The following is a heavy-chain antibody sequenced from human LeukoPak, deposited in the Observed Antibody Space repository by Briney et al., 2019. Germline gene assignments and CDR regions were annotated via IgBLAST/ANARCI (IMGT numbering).Heavy chain of an antibody. J-gene: IGHJ4*02. CDR2: ISYDGSNK. Sequence: PGGSLRLSCAASGFTFSSYGMHWVRQAPGKGLEWVAVISYDGSNKYYADSVKGRFTISRDNSKNTLYLQMNSLRAEDTPVYYCAKDRCTNGVCYTFDYWGQGTLVTVSS. D-gene: IGHD2-8*01. CDR1: GFTFSSYG. V-gene: IGHV3-30*18. CDR3: AKDRCTNGVCYTFDY.